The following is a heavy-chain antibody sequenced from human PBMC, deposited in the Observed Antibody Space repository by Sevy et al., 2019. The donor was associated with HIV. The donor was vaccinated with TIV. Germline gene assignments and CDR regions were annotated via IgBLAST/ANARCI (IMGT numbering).Heavy chain of an antibody. Sequence: GGSLRLSCAASGFTFTNYWMHWVRQAPGKGLVWVSRVDNDGSGTNYADSVKGRFTISRDNAKNTLYLQMNSLRAEDTAVYYCARGDGSYFDYWGQGTLVTVSS. V-gene: IGHV3-74*01. D-gene: IGHD1-1*01. CDR1: GFTFTNYW. CDR2: VDNDGSGT. CDR3: ARGDGSYFDY. J-gene: IGHJ4*02.